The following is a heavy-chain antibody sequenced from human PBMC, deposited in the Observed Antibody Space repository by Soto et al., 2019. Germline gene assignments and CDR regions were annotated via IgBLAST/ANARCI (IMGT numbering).Heavy chain of an antibody. CDR3: ATASSIAGRLWYFDL. Sequence: EVQLVQSGAEVKKPGATVKISCKVSGYIFTDYYMYWVQQAPGKGLEWMVFVDPEDGETIYAEKFQGRVTITADTSTDTAYMELSSLRSEDTYVSYCATASSIAGRLWYFDLWGRGTLVTVSS. J-gene: IGHJ2*01. CDR1: GYIFTDYY. D-gene: IGHD6-6*01. V-gene: IGHV1-69-2*01. CDR2: VDPEDGET.